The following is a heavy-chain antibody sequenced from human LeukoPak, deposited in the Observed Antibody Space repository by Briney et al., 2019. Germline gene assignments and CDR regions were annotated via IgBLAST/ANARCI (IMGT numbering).Heavy chain of an antibody. J-gene: IGHJ4*02. CDR3: ASRNSRGYSYGHQAYYFDY. CDR2: IISILSTV. CDR1: GGTFSSYA. D-gene: IGHD5-12*01. V-gene: IGHV1-69*06. Sequence: ASVKVSCKASGGTFSSYAISWVRQAPGQGLEWMGGIISILSTVKYVQKFQGRVTITADKSTSTAYMELRNLRSEDTAVYYCASRNSRGYSYGHQAYYFDYWGQGTLITVSS.